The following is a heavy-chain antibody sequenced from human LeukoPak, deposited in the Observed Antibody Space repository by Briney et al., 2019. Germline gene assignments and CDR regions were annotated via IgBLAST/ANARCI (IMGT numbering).Heavy chain of an antibody. Sequence: PGGSLRLSCAASGFTFSSYSMNWVRQAPGKGLEWVSYISSSSSTIYYADSVKGRFTISRDNSKNTLYLQMNSLRAEDTAVYYCAKAVVGATGGFDYWGQGTLVTVSS. J-gene: IGHJ4*02. V-gene: IGHV3-48*01. CDR3: AKAVVGATGGFDY. CDR2: ISSSSSTI. CDR1: GFTFSSYS. D-gene: IGHD1-26*01.